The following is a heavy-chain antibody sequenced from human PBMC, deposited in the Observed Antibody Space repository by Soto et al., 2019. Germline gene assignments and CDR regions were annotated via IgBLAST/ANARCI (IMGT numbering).Heavy chain of an antibody. CDR3: ARGPALGCSTTSCFLDS. D-gene: IGHD2-2*01. CDR1: GGSFIDYF. V-gene: IGHV4-34*01. J-gene: IGHJ4*02. Sequence: SETLSLTCAVYGGSFIDYFWTWMRQPPAKGLEWVGEINHSGSTNYSPSLKSRVTLSVDTFKNQLSLKLSSVTAADTAVYYCARGPALGCSTTSCFLDSWGQGTLVTVSS. CDR2: INHSGST.